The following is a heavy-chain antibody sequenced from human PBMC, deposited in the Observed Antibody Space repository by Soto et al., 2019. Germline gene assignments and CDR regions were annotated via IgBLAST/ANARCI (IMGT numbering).Heavy chain of an antibody. CDR2: INSGSTSV. J-gene: IGHJ4*02. D-gene: IGHD2-15*01. V-gene: IGHV3-21*02. CDR3: ARGGGSLNS. CDR1: GFSFSISA. Sequence: DVQLVESGGGLVKPGGSLRLSCEVSGFSFSISAMNWVRQAPGKGLEWVSSINSGSTSVRYANSVKGRFTISRDNAHSPLSLHMNSLRVEDTAVYYCARGGGSLNSWGQGTLVTVSS.